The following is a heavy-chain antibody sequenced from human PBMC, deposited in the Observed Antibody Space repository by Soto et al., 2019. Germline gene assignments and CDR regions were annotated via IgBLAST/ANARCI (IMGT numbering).Heavy chain of an antibody. Sequence: ASVKVSCKASGYTFTSYGISWVRQAPGQGLEWMGWISAYNGNTNHAQKLQGRVTMTTDTSTSTAYMELRSLRSDDTAVYYCAREPSYYDILTGYYSTWFDPWGQGTLVTVSS. V-gene: IGHV1-18*01. D-gene: IGHD3-9*01. CDR3: AREPSYYDILTGYYSTWFDP. CDR1: GYTFTSYG. CDR2: ISAYNGNT. J-gene: IGHJ5*02.